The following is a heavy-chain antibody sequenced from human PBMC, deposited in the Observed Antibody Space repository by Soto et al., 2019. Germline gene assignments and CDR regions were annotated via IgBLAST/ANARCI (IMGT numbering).Heavy chain of an antibody. CDR1: GYTFTSYG. CDR2: ISAYNGNT. J-gene: IGHJ3*02. CDR3: ASGLPLGIGAFDI. Sequence: GYTFTSYGISWVRQAPGQGLEWMGWISAYNGNTNYAQKLQGRVTMTTGTSTSTAYMELRSLRSDDTAVYYCASGLPLGIGAFDIWGQGTMVTVSS. D-gene: IGHD2-21*01. V-gene: IGHV1-18*01.